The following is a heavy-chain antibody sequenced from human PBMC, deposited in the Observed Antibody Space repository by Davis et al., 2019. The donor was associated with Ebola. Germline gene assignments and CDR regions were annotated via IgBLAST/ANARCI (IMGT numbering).Heavy chain of an antibody. V-gene: IGHV3-7*01. Sequence: GSLRLSCAASGFNFRSYWMSWVRQAPGKGLEFVANINPDETTKNYVDSVKGRFTISRDNARNSVYLQMNSLRVDDAAVYYCARDPFNSAFDLWGQGTVVIVSS. D-gene: IGHD1-1*01. CDR3: ARDPFNSAFDL. CDR2: INPDETTK. CDR1: GFNFRSYW. J-gene: IGHJ3*01.